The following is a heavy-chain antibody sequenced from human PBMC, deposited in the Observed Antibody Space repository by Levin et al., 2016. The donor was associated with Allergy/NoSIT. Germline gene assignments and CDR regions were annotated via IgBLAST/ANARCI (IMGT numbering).Heavy chain of an antibody. D-gene: IGHD2-2*01. J-gene: IGHJ6*02. Sequence: PGKGLEWIGEINHSGSTNYNPSLKSRVTISVDTSKNQFSLKLSSVTAADTAVYYCARERGDCSSTSCPLYGMDVWGQGTTVTVSS. CDR3: ARERGDCSSTSCPLYGMDV. V-gene: IGHV4-34*01. CDR2: INHSGST.